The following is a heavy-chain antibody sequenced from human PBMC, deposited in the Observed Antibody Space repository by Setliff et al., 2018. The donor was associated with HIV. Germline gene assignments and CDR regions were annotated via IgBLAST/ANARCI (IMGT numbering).Heavy chain of an antibody. CDR3: ARGGQQLWKSMYWFDP. CDR1: GGSFSGYY. Sequence: SETLSLTCAVYGGSFSGYYWSWIRQPPGKGLEWIGEINHSGSTNYNPSLKSRVTISVDTSKSQFSLKLSSVTAADTAVYYCARGGQQLWKSMYWFDPWGQGTLVTVSS. J-gene: IGHJ5*02. CDR2: INHSGST. D-gene: IGHD5-18*01. V-gene: IGHV4-34*01.